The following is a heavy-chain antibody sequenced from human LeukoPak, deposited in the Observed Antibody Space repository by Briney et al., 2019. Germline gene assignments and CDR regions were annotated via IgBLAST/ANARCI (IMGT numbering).Heavy chain of an antibody. J-gene: IGHJ6*03. CDR2: IYPSGTT. Sequence: PSETLSLTCTVSGASIRSSYWRWIRQSAGKGLELIGRIYPSGTTNYNPSLRSRVTISVDKSKNQFSLNLTSVTAADTAIYYCARDSPRDNIVYYYYMDVWGKGTTVTVSS. CDR3: ARDSPRDNIVYYYYMDV. CDR1: GASIRSSY. V-gene: IGHV4-4*07. D-gene: IGHD3-16*02.